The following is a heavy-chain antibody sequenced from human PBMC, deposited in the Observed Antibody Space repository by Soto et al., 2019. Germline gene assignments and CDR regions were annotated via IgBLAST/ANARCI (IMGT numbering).Heavy chain of an antibody. Sequence: VGSLRLSCAASGFTISTYAMTWVRQAPGKGLECVSGVTGSGGQIHYADSVKGRFTISKDNSKNTLYLQMSSLREEDTALYYCAKDAVYNDGLWLMDSWGQGTLVTVSS. CDR2: VTGSGGQI. CDR1: GFTISTYA. J-gene: IGHJ5*02. CDR3: AKDAVYNDGLWLMDS. D-gene: IGHD2-21*01. V-gene: IGHV3-23*01.